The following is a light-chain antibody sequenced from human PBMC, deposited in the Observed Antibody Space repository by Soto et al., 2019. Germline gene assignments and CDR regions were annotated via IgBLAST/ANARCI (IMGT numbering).Light chain of an antibody. J-gene: IGKJ3*01. V-gene: IGKV3-11*01. CDR2: DAS. CDR1: QSVSSY. CDR3: QQRSHSRVT. Sequence: EIVLTQSPATLSLSPGERATLSCRASQSVSSYLAWYQQKPGQAPRLLIYDASNRATGIPARFSGSGSGTDSTLTTSSLEPEDLAVDYCQQRSHSRVTFGPGSKVDIK.